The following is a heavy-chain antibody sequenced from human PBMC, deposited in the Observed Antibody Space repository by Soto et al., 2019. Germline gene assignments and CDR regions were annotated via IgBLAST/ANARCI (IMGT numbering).Heavy chain of an antibody. CDR2: TRNKANSYTT. Sequence: GGSLRLSCAASGFTFSDHYMDWVRQAPGKGLEWVGRTRNKANSYTTEYAASVKGRFTISRDDSKNSLYLQMNSLKTEDTAVYYCAREALTYYYDSSGYYDDAAIDYWGQGTLVTVSS. J-gene: IGHJ4*02. CDR3: AREALTYYYDSSGYYDDAAIDY. V-gene: IGHV3-72*01. D-gene: IGHD3-22*01. CDR1: GFTFSDHY.